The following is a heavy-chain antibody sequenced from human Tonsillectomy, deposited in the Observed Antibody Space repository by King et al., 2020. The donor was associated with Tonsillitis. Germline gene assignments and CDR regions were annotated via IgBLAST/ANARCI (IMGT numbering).Heavy chain of an antibody. CDR2: IYSSGST. Sequence: VQLQESGPGLVKPSETLSLNCNVAGGSINNYYWGWVRQPPGKVMEWIGYIYSSGSTNYNPSLKSRGTLSVDTSKNQFSLKLTSVTAADTAVYYCARGGTVTIPSYWGQGTLVIVSS. CDR1: GGSINNYY. CDR3: ARGGTVTIPSY. J-gene: IGHJ4*02. D-gene: IGHD4-11*01. V-gene: IGHV4-59*01.